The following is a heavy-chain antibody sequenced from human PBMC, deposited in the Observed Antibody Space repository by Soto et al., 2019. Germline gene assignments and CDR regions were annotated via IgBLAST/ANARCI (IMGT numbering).Heavy chain of an antibody. D-gene: IGHD1-7*01. Sequence: SDTLSLTCTVSGGSISSYYWSWIRQPPGKGLEWIGYIYYSGSTNYNPSLKSRVTISVDTSKNQFSLKLSSVTAADTAVYYCARDRHWNYAGYFDYWGQGTLVTVSS. CDR3: ARDRHWNYAGYFDY. CDR2: IYYSGST. V-gene: IGHV4-59*01. J-gene: IGHJ4*02. CDR1: GGSISSYY.